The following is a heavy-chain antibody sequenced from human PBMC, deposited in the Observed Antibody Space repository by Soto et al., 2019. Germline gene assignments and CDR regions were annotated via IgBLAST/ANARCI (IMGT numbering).Heavy chain of an antibody. V-gene: IGHV4-4*02. CDR3: ARGGNGSCGYYSSCLDP. CDR1: GGSISSSNW. D-gene: IGHD3-22*01. CDR2: IYHSGST. Sequence: PSETLSLTCAVSGGSISSSNWWSWVRQPPGKGLERIGEIYHSGSTNYNPSLKSRVTISVDKSKNQFSLKLSSVTEADTAVYYCARGGNGSCGYYSSCLDPWGQGPMVAVSS. J-gene: IGHJ5*02.